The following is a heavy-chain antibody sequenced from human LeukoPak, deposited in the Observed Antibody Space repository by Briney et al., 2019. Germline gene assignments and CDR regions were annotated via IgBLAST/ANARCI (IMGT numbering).Heavy chain of an antibody. V-gene: IGHV4-59*08. CDR2: IYYSGGT. CDR1: GGSISSYY. Sequence: SETLSLTCTVSGGSISSYYWSWIRQPPGKGLEWIGYIYYSGGTNYNPSLKSRVTISVDTSKNQFSLKLSSVTAADTAVYYCARHSGGGGSYRRSFDYWGQGTLVTVSS. D-gene: IGHD1-26*01. J-gene: IGHJ4*02. CDR3: ARHSGGGGSYRRSFDY.